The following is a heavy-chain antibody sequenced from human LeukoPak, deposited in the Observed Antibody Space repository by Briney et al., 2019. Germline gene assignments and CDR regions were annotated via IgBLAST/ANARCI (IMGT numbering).Heavy chain of an antibody. CDR3: ARTPHEGGYLNTYYYDSSGYYFYFDY. Sequence: SETLSLTCTVSGGSISSYYWSWIRQPPGKGLEWIGYIYYSGSTNYNPSLKSRVTMSVDTSKNQFSLKLSSVTAADTAVYYCARTPHEGGYLNTYYYDSSGYYFYFDYWGQGTLVTVSS. D-gene: IGHD3-22*01. J-gene: IGHJ4*02. CDR2: IYYSGST. V-gene: IGHV4-59*12. CDR1: GGSISSYY.